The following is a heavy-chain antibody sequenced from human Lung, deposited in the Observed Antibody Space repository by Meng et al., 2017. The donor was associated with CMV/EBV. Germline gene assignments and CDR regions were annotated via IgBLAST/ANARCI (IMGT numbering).Heavy chain of an antibody. D-gene: IGHD3-9*01. CDR1: GDSISNSNW. J-gene: IGHJ4*02. CDR2: IYHSGTT. Sequence: CPVSGDSISNSNWWTWVRQPPGKGLEWIGEIYHSGTTNYNPSLKSRVTISVNKPKKQFSLMLTSVNVADPAVYDVARKASWLLSLDYWCQGTLVTVSS. V-gene: IGHV4-4*02. CDR3: ARKASWLLSLDY.